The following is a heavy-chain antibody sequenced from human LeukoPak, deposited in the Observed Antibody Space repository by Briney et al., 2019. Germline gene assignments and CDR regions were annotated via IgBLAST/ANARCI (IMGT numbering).Heavy chain of an antibody. J-gene: IGHJ4*02. V-gene: IGHV1-8*01. CDR3: ARGAPGSYCSGGSCPYFDY. CDR2: ANPNSGHT. Sequence: ASVKVSFKASGYTFTIYDINWVRHATGQGLGLMGGANPNSGHTCYAQNFQGRVTMTRNTSISTAYMELSSLTSEDTAVYYCARGAPGSYCSGGSCPYFDYWGQGTLVSVSS. D-gene: IGHD2-15*01. CDR1: GYTFTIYD.